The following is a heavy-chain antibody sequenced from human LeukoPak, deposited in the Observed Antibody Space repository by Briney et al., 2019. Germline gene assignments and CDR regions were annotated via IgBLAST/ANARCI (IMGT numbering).Heavy chain of an antibody. Sequence: SETLSLTCTVSGGSISSGSYYWSWIRQPAGKGLEWIGRIYSSGSTNYNPSLKSRVTISVDKSKNQFSLKLSSVTAADTAVYYCARGRLYYDFWSAPGWFDPWGQGTLVTVSS. CDR2: IYSSGST. V-gene: IGHV4-61*02. CDR1: GGSISSGSYY. D-gene: IGHD3-3*01. J-gene: IGHJ5*02. CDR3: ARGRLYYDFWSAPGWFDP.